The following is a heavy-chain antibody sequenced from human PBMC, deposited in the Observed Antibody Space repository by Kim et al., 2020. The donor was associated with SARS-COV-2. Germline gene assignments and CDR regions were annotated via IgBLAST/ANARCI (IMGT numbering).Heavy chain of an antibody. CDR3: AKAPYYYDSSGYKYFDY. J-gene: IGHJ4*02. V-gene: IGHV3-30*02. D-gene: IGHD3-22*01. Sequence: VKGRFTISRDNSKNTLYLQMNSLRAEDTAVYYCAKAPYYYDSSGYKYFDYWGQGTLVTVSS.